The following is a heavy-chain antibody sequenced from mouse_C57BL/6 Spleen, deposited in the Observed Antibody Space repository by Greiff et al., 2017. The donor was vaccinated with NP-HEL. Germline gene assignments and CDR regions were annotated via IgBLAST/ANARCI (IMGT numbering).Heavy chain of an antibody. Sequence: DVMLVESGGGLVKPGGSLKLSCAASGFTFSSYTMSWVRQTPAKRLEWVATISGGGGNTYYPDSVKGRSTISRDNARSTLYLQMSILRSEDTALYYWARRTTVGATDWYFDVWGTGTTVTVSS. V-gene: IGHV5-9*01. J-gene: IGHJ1*03. CDR2: ISGGGGNT. CDR1: GFTFSSYT. CDR3: ARRTTVGATDWYFDV. D-gene: IGHD1-1*01.